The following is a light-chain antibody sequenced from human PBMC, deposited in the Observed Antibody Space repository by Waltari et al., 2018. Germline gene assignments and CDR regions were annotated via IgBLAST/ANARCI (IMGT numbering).Light chain of an antibody. CDR2: GAS. Sequence: EIVMTQSPATLSVSPGERATLSCRASQSVSSDLAWYQQKPGQAPRLIIYGASTGATGIPARFSGSGSGTEFTLTISSLQSEDFAVYYCHQYNKWPRTFGQGTKLEIK. V-gene: IGKV3-15*01. CDR1: QSVSSD. J-gene: IGKJ2*01. CDR3: HQYNKWPRT.